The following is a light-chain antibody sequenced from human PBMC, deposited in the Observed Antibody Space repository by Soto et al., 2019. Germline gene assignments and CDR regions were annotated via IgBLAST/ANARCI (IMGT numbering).Light chain of an antibody. CDR3: QSYGSSLSGSRV. Sequence: SVLTQPPSVTGSTGQRATLSGTGSSSNIGAGYDVHWYQQLPGTAPKLLIYGNSNRPSGVPDRFSGSKSGTSASLAITGLQAEDEADYYCQSYGSSLSGSRVFGTGTKVT. CDR2: GNS. CDR1: SSNIGAGYD. V-gene: IGLV1-40*01. J-gene: IGLJ1*01.